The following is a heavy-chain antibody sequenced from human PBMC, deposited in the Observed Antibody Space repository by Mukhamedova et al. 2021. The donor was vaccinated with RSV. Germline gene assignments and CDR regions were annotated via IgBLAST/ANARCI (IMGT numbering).Heavy chain of an antibody. J-gene: IGHJ4*02. D-gene: IGHD2-2*01. CDR3: AKERVCSSTNCDFDY. V-gene: IGHV3-23*01. Sequence: GPGKGLEWVAGISAPGGNTFYADSVKGRFTISRDNSKNTLYLQMNSRRAEDTAVYYCAKERVCSSTNCDFDYWGQGTRGTVSS. CDR2: ISAPGGNT.